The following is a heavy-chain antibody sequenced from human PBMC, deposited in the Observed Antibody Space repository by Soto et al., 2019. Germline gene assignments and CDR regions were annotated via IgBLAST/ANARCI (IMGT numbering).Heavy chain of an antibody. D-gene: IGHD3-3*01. CDR2: ISSSSSTI. CDR3: ARDRGVRSGYYPLDY. CDR1: GFTFSSYS. V-gene: IGHV3-48*02. Sequence: EVQLVESGGGLVQPGGSLRLSCAASGFTFSSYSMNWVRQAPGKGLEWVSYISSSSSTIYYADSVKGRFTISRDNAKNSLYLQMNRLRDEDTAVYYCARDRGVRSGYYPLDYWGQGTLVTVSS. J-gene: IGHJ4*02.